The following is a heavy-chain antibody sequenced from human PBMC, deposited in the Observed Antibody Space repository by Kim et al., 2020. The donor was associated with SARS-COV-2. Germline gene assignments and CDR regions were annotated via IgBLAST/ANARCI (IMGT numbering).Heavy chain of an antibody. CDR3: ARDPPGGSWLDSAHYYYGMDV. J-gene: IGHJ6*02. D-gene: IGHD2-15*01. CDR1: GYTFTSYG. V-gene: IGHV1-18*01. CDR2: ISAYNGNT. Sequence: ASVKVSCKASGYTFTSYGISWVRQAPGQGLEWMGWISAYNGNTNYAQKLQGRVTMTTDTSTSTAYMELRSLRSDDTAVYYCARDPPGGSWLDSAHYYYGMDVWGQGTTVTVSS.